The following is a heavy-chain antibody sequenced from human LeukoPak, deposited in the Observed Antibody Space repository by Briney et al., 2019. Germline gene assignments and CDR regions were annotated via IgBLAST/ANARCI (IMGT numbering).Heavy chain of an antibody. Sequence: SETLSLTCTVSGGSISSYYWSWIRQPPGKGLEWIGYIYYSGSTNYNPSLKSRVTISLDTSKNQFSLKLSSVTAADTAVYYCASVRRGFGESSKYYAYYYMGVWGKGTTVTISS. J-gene: IGHJ6*03. CDR1: GGSISSYY. V-gene: IGHV4-59*08. CDR2: IYYSGST. CDR3: ASVRRGFGESSKYYAYYYMGV. D-gene: IGHD3-10*01.